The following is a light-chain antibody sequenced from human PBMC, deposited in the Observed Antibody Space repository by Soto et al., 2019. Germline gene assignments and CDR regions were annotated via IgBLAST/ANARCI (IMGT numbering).Light chain of an antibody. CDR2: DAS. CDR1: QSVSNY. V-gene: IGKV3-11*01. J-gene: IGKJ4*01. CDR3: QQRSSWPLLT. Sequence: EIVLTQSPATLSLSPGERATLSCRASQSVSNYLAWFQQKPGQAPSRLIYDASNRATGIPARFSGSGSGTDFTLTISSLEPEDFAVYYCQQRSSWPLLTFGGGTKVEI.